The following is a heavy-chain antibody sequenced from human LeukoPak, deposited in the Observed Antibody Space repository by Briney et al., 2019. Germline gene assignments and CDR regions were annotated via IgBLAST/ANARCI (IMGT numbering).Heavy chain of an antibody. CDR2: ITGGGSGI. Sequence: YPGGSLRLSCAASGFTFSNYAMSWVRQAPGKGLEWVSAITGGGSGIYYADSMKSRLTISRDNSKNTLYLQINGLRAEDTAVYYCAKWGDYDVLTGYYVSDYWGQGTLVTVSS. CDR3: AKWGDYDVLTGYYVSDY. V-gene: IGHV3-23*01. CDR1: GFTFSNYA. J-gene: IGHJ4*02. D-gene: IGHD3-9*01.